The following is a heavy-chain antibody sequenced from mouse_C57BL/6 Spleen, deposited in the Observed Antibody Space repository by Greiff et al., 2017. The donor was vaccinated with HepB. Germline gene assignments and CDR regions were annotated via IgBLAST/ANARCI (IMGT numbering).Heavy chain of an antibody. CDR3: ASSSYYDYDEGYAMDY. D-gene: IGHD2-4*01. Sequence: QVQLQQPGAELVKPGASVKMSCKASGYTFTSYWITWVKQRPGQGLEWIGDIYPGSGSTNYNEKFKSKATLTVDTSASTAYMQLSSLTSEDSAVYYCASSSYYDYDEGYAMDYWGQGTSVTVSS. J-gene: IGHJ4*01. CDR1: GYTFTSYW. CDR2: IYPGSGST. V-gene: IGHV1-55*01.